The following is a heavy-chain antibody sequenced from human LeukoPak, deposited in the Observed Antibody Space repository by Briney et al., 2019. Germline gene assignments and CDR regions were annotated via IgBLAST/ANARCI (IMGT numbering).Heavy chain of an antibody. D-gene: IGHD6-19*01. J-gene: IGHJ6*02. CDR1: GFTFSSYW. CDR3: ASLPGIAVAGFSDHYYYGMDV. V-gene: IGHV3-74*01. CDR2: INGDGSST. Sequence: GGSLRLSCAASGFTFSSYWMHWVRQAPGKGLVWVSRINGDGSSTTYVDSVMGRFTISRDNAKNTLYLQMNSVRAEDTAVYYCASLPGIAVAGFSDHYYYGMDVWGQGTTVTVSS.